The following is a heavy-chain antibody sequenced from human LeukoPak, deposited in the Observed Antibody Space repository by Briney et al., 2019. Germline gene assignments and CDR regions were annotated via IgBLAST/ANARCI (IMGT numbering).Heavy chain of an antibody. V-gene: IGHV3-21*01. J-gene: IGHJ4*02. CDR1: GFTFSSYS. Sequence: GGSLRLSCAASGFTFSSYSVNWVRQAPGKGLEWVSSISSSSSYIYYADSVKGRFTISRDNAKNSLYLQMNSLRAEDTAVYYCARDRGNDILTYPIDYWGQGTLVTVSS. CDR3: ARDRGNDILTYPIDY. CDR2: ISSSSSYI. D-gene: IGHD3-9*01.